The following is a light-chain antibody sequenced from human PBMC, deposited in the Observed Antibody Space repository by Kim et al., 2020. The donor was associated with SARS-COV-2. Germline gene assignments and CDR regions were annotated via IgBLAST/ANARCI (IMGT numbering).Light chain of an antibody. CDR1: QNIADY. CDR3: QQSYGIMVT. Sequence: ASVGDRVTITCRTSQNIADYLNWYQQTPGKAPKLLVYGASRLQSGVPSRFSGSGSGTDFSLTIRSLQPEDFATYYCQQSYGIMVTFGGGTKVDIK. J-gene: IGKJ4*01. CDR2: GAS. V-gene: IGKV1-39*01.